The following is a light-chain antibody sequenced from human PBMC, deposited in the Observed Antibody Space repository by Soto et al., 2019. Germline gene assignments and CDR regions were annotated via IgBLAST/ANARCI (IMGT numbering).Light chain of an antibody. CDR3: QQFNSYPLT. CDR1: QSVRSD. CDR2: DAS. V-gene: IGKV3D-15*01. Sequence: EIVMTQSPATLSVSPGEGATLSCRASQSVRSDLAWYQHKHGLAPRLLIYDASSRATGIPDRFSGGGSGTDFTITISRLEPEDFEVYYCQQFNSYPLTFGGGTKVDI. J-gene: IGKJ4*01.